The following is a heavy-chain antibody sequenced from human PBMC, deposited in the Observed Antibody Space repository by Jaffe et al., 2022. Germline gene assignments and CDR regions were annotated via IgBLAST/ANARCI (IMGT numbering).Heavy chain of an antibody. V-gene: IGHV3-74*01. CDR2: ICTEGIIT. J-gene: IGHJ4*02. Sequence: EVQLVESGGGLVQPGGSLRLSCVASGFTFSNYCMHWVRQAPGKGPEWVSRICTEGIITNYADSVKGRFTISRDNAENTVFLQMSSLRVDDTAVYYCIRDFREFDFWGQGTLVTVSS. D-gene: IGHD3-10*01. CDR3: IRDFREFDF. CDR1: GFTFSNYC.